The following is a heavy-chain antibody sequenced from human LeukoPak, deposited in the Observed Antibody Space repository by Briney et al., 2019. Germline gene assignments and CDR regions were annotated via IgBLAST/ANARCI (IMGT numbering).Heavy chain of an antibody. CDR2: INHSGST. CDR3: ARLFSTVYYYGMDV. CDR1: GGSFSGYY. V-gene: IGHV4-34*01. D-gene: IGHD4-11*01. J-gene: IGHJ6*02. Sequence: SETLSLTCAVYGGSFSGYYWSWIRQPPGKGLEWIGEINHSGSTNYNPSLKSRVTISVDTSKNQFSLKLSSVTAADTAVYYCARLFSTVYYYGMDVWGQGTTVTVSS.